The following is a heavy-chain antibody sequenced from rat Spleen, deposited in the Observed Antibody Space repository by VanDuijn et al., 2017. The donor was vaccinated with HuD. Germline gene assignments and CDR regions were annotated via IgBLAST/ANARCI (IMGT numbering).Heavy chain of an antibody. Sequence: EVQLVESGGGLVQPGRSLKLSCAASGFTFSRSAMAWVRQAPGKGLEWVASITNTGGSIYYSDSVKGRFTISRDNAKSTLYLQMNSLRSEDTATYYCTREWDYWGQGVMVTVSS. CDR2: ITNTGGSI. V-gene: IGHV5-31*01. CDR1: GFTFSRSA. CDR3: TREWDY. J-gene: IGHJ2*01.